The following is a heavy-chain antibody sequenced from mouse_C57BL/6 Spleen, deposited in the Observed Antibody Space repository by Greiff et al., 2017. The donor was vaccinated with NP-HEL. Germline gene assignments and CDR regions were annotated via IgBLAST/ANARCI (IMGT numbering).Heavy chain of an antibody. Sequence: EVQLVESGGGLVKPGGSLKLSCAASGFTFSRYAMSWVRQTPEKRLEWVATISDGGSYTYYPDNVKGRFTISRDTAKNNLYLQMSHLKSEDTAMYYCARALYYYGSSYGYYYAMDYWGQGTSVTVSS. CDR3: ARALYYYGSSYGYYYAMDY. V-gene: IGHV5-4*01. J-gene: IGHJ4*01. D-gene: IGHD1-1*01. CDR2: ISDGGSYT. CDR1: GFTFSRYA.